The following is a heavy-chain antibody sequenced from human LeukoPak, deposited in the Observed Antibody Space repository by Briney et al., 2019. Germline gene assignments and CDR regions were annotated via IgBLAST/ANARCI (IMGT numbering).Heavy chain of an antibody. CDR1: GFTFDDYA. Sequence: GGSLRLSCAASGFTFDDYAIHWVRQAPGKGLEWVAFIRYDGSNKYYADSVKGRFTISRDNSKNTLYLQMNSLRVEDTAVYYCARGGHDGTYYLSYWGQGTLVTVSS. J-gene: IGHJ4*02. D-gene: IGHD1-26*01. CDR2: IRYDGSNK. CDR3: ARGGHDGTYYLSY. V-gene: IGHV3-30*02.